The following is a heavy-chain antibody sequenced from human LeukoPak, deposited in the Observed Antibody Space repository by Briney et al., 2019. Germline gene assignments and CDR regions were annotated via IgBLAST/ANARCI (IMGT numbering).Heavy chain of an antibody. V-gene: IGHV3-66*01. D-gene: IGHD3-10*01. CDR3: ASSPMTVRGHY. CDR1: GFTFSNYW. J-gene: IGHJ4*02. Sequence: GGSLRLSCAASGFTFSNYWMHWVRQAPGKGLEWVSVIYSGGSTYYADSVKGRFTISRDNAKNSLYLQMNSLRAEDTAVYYCASSPMTVRGHYWGQGTLVTVSS. CDR2: IYSGGST.